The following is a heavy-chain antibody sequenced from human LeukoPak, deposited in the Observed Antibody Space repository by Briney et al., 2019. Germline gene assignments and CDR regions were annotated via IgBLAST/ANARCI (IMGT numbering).Heavy chain of an antibody. CDR1: GGSISSYY. V-gene: IGHV4-59*01. D-gene: IGHD3-10*01. CDR3: ARVLNYYGLGSYYPVFDP. J-gene: IGHJ5*02. CDR2: IYYSGST. Sequence: SETLSLTCTVSGGSISSYYWSWIRQPPGKGLEWIGYIYYSGSTNYNPSLKSRVTISVDTSKNQFSLKLSSVTAADTAVYYCARVLNYYGLGSYYPVFDPWGQGTLVTVSS.